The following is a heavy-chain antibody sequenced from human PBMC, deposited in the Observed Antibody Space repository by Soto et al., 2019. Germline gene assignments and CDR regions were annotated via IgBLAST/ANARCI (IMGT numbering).Heavy chain of an antibody. D-gene: IGHD3-16*02. Sequence: LRLSCAASGFTFSSYAMSWVRQAPGKGLEWVSAISGSGGSTYYADSVKGRFTISRDNSKNTLYLQMNSLRAEDTAVYYCAKLLNSVIGYFDYWGQGTLVTVSS. V-gene: IGHV3-23*01. CDR2: ISGSGGST. CDR1: GFTFSSYA. J-gene: IGHJ4*02. CDR3: AKLLNSVIGYFDY.